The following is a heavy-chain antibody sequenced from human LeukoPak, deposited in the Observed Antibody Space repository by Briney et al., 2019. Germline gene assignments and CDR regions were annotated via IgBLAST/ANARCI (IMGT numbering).Heavy chain of an antibody. V-gene: IGHV3-23*01. D-gene: IGHD3-3*01. CDR3: ASTDFWSGYYTRGSDY. J-gene: IGHJ4*02. CDR1: GFTFSSYA. CDR2: ISGSGGST. Sequence: GGSLRLSCAASGFTFSSYAMSWVRQAPGKGLEWVSAISGSGGSTYYADSVKGRFTISRDNSKNTLYLQMNSLRAEDTAVYYCASTDFWSGYYTRGSDYWGQGTLVTVSS.